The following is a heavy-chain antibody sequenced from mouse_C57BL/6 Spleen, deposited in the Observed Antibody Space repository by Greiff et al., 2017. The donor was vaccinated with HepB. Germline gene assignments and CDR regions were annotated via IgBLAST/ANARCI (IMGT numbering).Heavy chain of an antibody. CDR2: IDPSDSYT. CDR3: ARRYYGSNYAMDY. J-gene: IGHJ4*01. D-gene: IGHD1-1*01. CDR1: GYTFTSYW. V-gene: IGHV1-69*01. Sequence: QVQLQQPGAELVMPGASVKLSCKASGYTFTSYWMHWVKRRPGQGLEWIGEIDPSDSYTNYNQKFKGKSTLTVDKSSSTAYMQLSSLTSEDSAVYYCARRYYGSNYAMDYWGQGTSVTVSS.